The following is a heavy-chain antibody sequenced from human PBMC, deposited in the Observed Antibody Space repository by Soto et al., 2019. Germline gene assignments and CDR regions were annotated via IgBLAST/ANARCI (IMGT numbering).Heavy chain of an antibody. CDR3: AKDICSGGVYYESY. CDR2: ILYDGSNK. CDR1: GFTFSSYA. Sequence: GGSLRLSCAASGFTFSSYAMSWVRQALGKGLEWVAAILYDGSNKYYEDSVKGRFTISRDNSKNTLYLQMNSLRAEDTAVYYCAKDICSGGVYYESYWAQGTLVPVSS. J-gene: IGHJ4*02. D-gene: IGHD2-15*01. V-gene: IGHV3-30*18.